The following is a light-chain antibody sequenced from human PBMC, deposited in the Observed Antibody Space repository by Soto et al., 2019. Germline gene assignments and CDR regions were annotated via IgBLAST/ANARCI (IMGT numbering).Light chain of an antibody. J-gene: IGKJ1*01. CDR3: LQYNNWVPT. Sequence: EIVMTQSPATLSVSPGERATLSCRASQSVRSNLAWHQQKPGQAPRLLIYGASTRATGLPARFSGSGSGTEFTFTVSSLQSEDFAVYYCLQYNNWVPTFGQGTKVDIK. CDR1: QSVRSN. CDR2: GAS. V-gene: IGKV3-15*01.